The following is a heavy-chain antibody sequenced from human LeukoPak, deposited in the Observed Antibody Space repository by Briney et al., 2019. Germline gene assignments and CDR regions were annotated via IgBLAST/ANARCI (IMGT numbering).Heavy chain of an antibody. CDR1: GFTFTIYE. Sequence: PGGSLRLSCAASGFTFTIYEMNWVRQAPGKGLEWISYISSSSSTIYYADSVKGRFTISRDNAKNSLYLQMNSLRAEDTAVYYCARYGGYSSSSPNWFDPWGQGTLVTVSS. CDR2: ISSSSSTI. V-gene: IGHV3-48*01. D-gene: IGHD6-6*01. CDR3: ARYGGYSSSSPNWFDP. J-gene: IGHJ5*02.